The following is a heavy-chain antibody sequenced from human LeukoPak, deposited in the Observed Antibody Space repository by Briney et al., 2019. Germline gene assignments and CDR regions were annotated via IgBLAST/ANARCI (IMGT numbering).Heavy chain of an antibody. J-gene: IGHJ6*03. CDR1: GLTFSDFY. CDR2: ISGAGSTI. Sequence: GGSLRLSCVASGLTFSDFYMSWIRQAQGKGLEWVSYISGAGSTIHYAESVKGRFTISRDNAKNSLFLQMNSLRAEDTAVYYCARDMAENYCYYMDVWGKGITVTVSS. CDR3: ARDMAENYCYYMDV. D-gene: IGHD5-24*01. V-gene: IGHV3-11*01.